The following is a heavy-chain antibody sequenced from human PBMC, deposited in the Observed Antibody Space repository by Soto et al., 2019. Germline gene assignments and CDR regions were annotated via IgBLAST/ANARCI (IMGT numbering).Heavy chain of an antibody. V-gene: IGHV3-7*03. D-gene: IGHD2-2*01. CDR2: IKQDGSEK. CDR1: GFTFSTYW. Sequence: PVGSLRLSCSASGFTFSTYWMSWVRQAPGKGLEWVANIKQDGSEKYYVDSVKGRFTISRDNAKNSLYLQMNSLRAEDTAVYYCARDSLGYCTSTSCYWSEDYWGQGTLVTVSS. CDR3: ARDSLGYCTSTSCYWSEDY. J-gene: IGHJ4*02.